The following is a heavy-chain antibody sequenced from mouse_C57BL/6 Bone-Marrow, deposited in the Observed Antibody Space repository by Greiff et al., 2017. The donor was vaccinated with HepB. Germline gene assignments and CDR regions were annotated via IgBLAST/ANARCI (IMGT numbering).Heavy chain of an antibody. CDR3: AIRIITTVVAWYFDV. V-gene: IGHV1-81*01. D-gene: IGHD1-1*01. Sequence: VQLQQSGAELARPGASVKLSCKASGYTFTSYGISWVKQRTGQGLEWIGEIYPRSGNTYYNEKFKGKATLTADKYSSTAYMEIRSLTSEDSAVYFCAIRIITTVVAWYFDVWGTGTTVTVSS. CDR1: GYTFTSYG. J-gene: IGHJ1*03. CDR2: IYPRSGNT.